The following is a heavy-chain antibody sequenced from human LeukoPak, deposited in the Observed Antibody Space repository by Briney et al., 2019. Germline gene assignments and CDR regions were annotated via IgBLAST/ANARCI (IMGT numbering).Heavy chain of an antibody. Sequence: SQTLSLTCTVSGGSLSIGGYDWSWIRHHPGKGREWIGYIYYSGSTYYNPSLKSRVTISVDTSKNQFSLKLSSVTAADTAVYYCARASTDTAMVFYYYGMDVWGKGTTVTVSS. V-gene: IGHV4-31*03. CDR2: IYYSGST. D-gene: IGHD5-18*01. J-gene: IGHJ6*04. CDR1: GGSLSIGGYD. CDR3: ARASTDTAMVFYYYGMDV.